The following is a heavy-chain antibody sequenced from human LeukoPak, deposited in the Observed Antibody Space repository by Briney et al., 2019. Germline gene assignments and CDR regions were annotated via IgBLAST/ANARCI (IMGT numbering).Heavy chain of an antibody. CDR2: IYYSGST. Sequence: SETLSLTCTVSGGSISSGGYYWSWIRQPPGKGLEWIGYIYYSGSTYYNPSLKSRVTISVDTSKNQFSLKLSSVTAADTAVYYCARVSIHHYDILTGYYFDYWGQGTLVTVSS. CDR3: ARVSIHHYDILTGYYFDY. D-gene: IGHD3-9*01. CDR1: GGSISSGGYY. V-gene: IGHV4-31*03. J-gene: IGHJ4*02.